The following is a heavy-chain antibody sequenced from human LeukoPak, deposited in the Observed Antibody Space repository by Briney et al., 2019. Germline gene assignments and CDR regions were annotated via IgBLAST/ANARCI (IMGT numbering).Heavy chain of an antibody. CDR2: ISRSGATT. CDR1: GFIVGEYG. J-gene: IGHJ4*02. D-gene: IGHD1-26*01. V-gene: IGHV3-20*04. Sequence: GDSLRLSCSGSGFIVGEYGMSWVRQPPGKGLQWVSGISRSGATTGYADSVKGRFTISRDNAKNFVYLQMDRLRAEDTALYYCARIDPVGRTWGQGTLVIVSA. CDR3: ARIDPVGRT.